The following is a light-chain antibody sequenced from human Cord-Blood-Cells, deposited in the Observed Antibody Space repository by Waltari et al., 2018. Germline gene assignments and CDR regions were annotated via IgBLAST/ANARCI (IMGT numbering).Light chain of an antibody. CDR3: CSYAGSSTLV. CDR2: EVS. V-gene: IGLV2-23*02. Sequence: QSALTQPASVPGSPGQSITISCTGTSSAVGSYNLVSWYQQHPGKAPKLMIYEVSKRPSGVSNRFSGSKSGNTASLTISGLQAEDEADYYCCSYAGSSTLVFGGGTKLTVL. CDR1: SSAVGSYNL. J-gene: IGLJ2*01.